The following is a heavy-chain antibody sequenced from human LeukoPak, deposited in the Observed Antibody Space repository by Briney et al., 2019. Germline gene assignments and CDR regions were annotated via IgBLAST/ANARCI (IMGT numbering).Heavy chain of an antibody. Sequence: PGRSLRLSCAASGFTFSSYAMHWVRQAPGKWLEWVAVISYDGSNKYYADSVKGRFTISRDNSKNTLYLQMNSLRAEDTAVYYCPRDPYSGSYAPLFQHWGQGTLVTVSS. CDR2: ISYDGSNK. CDR1: GFTFSSYA. V-gene: IGHV3-30-3*01. D-gene: IGHD1-26*01. J-gene: IGHJ1*01. CDR3: PRDPYSGSYAPLFQH.